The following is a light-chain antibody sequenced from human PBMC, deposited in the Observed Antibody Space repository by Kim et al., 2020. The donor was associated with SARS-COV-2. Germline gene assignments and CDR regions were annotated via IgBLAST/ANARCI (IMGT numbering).Light chain of an antibody. CDR1: SSSIAAGYD. CDR2: GNS. Sequence: FTISRAGSSSSIAAGYDVPWYQQLPGTAPKLLIYGNSNRPSGVPDRFPGSKSGTSASLAISGLQAEDEADYYCQSYDSSLSAYVVFGGGTKVTVL. J-gene: IGLJ2*01. CDR3: QSYDSSLSAYVV. V-gene: IGLV1-40*01.